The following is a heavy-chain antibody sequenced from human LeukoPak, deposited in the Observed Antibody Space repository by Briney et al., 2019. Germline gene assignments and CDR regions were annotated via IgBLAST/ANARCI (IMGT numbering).Heavy chain of an antibody. J-gene: IGHJ2*01. V-gene: IGHV3-21*01. Sequence: GGSLRLSCAASGFTFSSYSMNWVRQAPGKGLEWVSSISSSSYIYYAVSVKGRFTISRDNAKNSLYLQMNSLRAEDTAVYYCARDLGPGYFDLWGRGTLVTVSS. D-gene: IGHD7-27*01. CDR1: GFTFSSYS. CDR3: ARDLGPGYFDL. CDR2: ISSSSYI.